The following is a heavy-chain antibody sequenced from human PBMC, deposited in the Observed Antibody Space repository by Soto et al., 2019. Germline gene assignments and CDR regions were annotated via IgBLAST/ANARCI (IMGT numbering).Heavy chain of an antibody. CDR3: AKFTVDGSPYYGMDV. J-gene: IGHJ6*02. Sequence: EVQLLESGGGLVQPGGSLRLSCAASGFTFSSYVMSWVRQAPGKGLEWVSTISRSGGTTYYADSVKGRFTISRDNSKKTLYLQMNRLRAEDTAVYSCAKFTVDGSPYYGMDVWGQGTTVTVSS. CDR1: GFTFSSYV. CDR2: ISRSGGTT. V-gene: IGHV3-23*01. D-gene: IGHD6-19*01.